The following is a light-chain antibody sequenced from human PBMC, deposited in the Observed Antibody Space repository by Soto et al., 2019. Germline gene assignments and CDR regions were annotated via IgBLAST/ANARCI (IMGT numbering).Light chain of an antibody. Sequence: DIQMTQSPSTLSGSVGDRVTITCRASQTISSWLAWYQQKPGKAPKLLIYDASSLESGVPSRFSGSGSGTEFTLTISSLQPDDFATYYCQQPWTFGQGTKVDIK. CDR3: QQPWT. V-gene: IGKV1-5*01. CDR2: DAS. CDR1: QTISSW. J-gene: IGKJ1*01.